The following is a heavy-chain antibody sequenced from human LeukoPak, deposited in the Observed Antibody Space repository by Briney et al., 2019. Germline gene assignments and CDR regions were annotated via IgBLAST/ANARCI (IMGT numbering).Heavy chain of an antibody. V-gene: IGHV3-21*01. CDR3: ARDIGVGYSSGWSLGY. Sequence: GGSLRLSCAASGFTFSSYSMNWVRQAPGKGLEWVSSISSSSSYIYYADSVKGRFTISRDNAKNSLYLQMNSLRAEDTAVHYCARDIGVGYSSGWSLGYWGQGTLVTVSS. D-gene: IGHD6-19*01. CDR1: GFTFSSYS. J-gene: IGHJ4*02. CDR2: ISSSSSYI.